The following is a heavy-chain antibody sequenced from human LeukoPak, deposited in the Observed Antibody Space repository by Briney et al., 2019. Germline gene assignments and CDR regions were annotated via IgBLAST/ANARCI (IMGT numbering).Heavy chain of an antibody. Sequence: TTSETLSLTCTVSGGSISSYYWSWIRQPPGKGLEWIGYIYYSGSTNYNPSLKSRVTISVDTSKNQFSLKLSSVTAADTAVYYCASGRRHSSGWYLFDYWGQGTLVTVSS. D-gene: IGHD6-19*01. V-gene: IGHV4-59*08. CDR1: GGSISSYY. J-gene: IGHJ4*02. CDR3: ASGRRHSSGWYLFDY. CDR2: IYYSGST.